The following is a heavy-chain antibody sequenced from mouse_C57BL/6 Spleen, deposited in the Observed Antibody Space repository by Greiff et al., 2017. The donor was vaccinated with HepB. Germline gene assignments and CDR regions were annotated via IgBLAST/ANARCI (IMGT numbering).Heavy chain of an antibody. V-gene: IGHV1-80*01. CDR1: GYAFSSYW. Sequence: QVQLQQSGAELVKPGASVKISCKASGYAFSSYWMNWVEQRPGKGLEWIGQIYPGDGDTNYNGKFKGKATLTADKSTSTAYMQLSSLTSEDSAVYFCASGGFGWGKGTTLTVSS. CDR3: ASGGFG. J-gene: IGHJ2*01. CDR2: IYPGDGDT.